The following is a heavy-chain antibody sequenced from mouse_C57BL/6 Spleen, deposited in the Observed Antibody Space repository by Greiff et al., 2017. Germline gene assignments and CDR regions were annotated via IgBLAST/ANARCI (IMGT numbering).Heavy chain of an antibody. J-gene: IGHJ4*01. CDR2: ISGGGGNT. D-gene: IGHD1-1*01. CDR1: GFTFSSYT. V-gene: IGHV5-9*01. CDR3: ATTVVPRYYAMDC. Sequence: EVQLVESGGGLVKPGGSLKLSCAASGFTFSSYTMSWVRQTPEKRLEWVATISGGGGNTYYPDSVKGRFTISRNNAKNTLYLQMSSLRSEDTALYYCATTVVPRYYAMDCWGQGTSVTVSS.